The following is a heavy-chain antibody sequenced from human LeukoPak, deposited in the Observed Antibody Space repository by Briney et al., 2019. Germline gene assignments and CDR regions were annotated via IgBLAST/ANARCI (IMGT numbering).Heavy chain of an antibody. J-gene: IGHJ4*02. CDR2: IWYDGSNK. V-gene: IGHV3-33*01. CDR3: ARPPYSGSAHFDY. CDR1: GFTFSSYG. D-gene: IGHD1-26*01. Sequence: GRSLTLSCAASGFTFSSYGMHWVRQAPGKGLEWVAVIWYDGSNKYYADSVKGRFTISRDNSKNTLYLQMNSLRAEDTAVYYCARPPYSGSAHFDYWGQGTLVTASS.